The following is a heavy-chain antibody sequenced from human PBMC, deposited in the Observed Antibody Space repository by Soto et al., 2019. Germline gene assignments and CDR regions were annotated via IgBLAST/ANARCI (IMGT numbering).Heavy chain of an antibody. CDR3: AKNPGYYYDSTGYHFDY. CDR1: GFTFDDYV. D-gene: IGHD3-22*01. V-gene: IGHV3-20*04. J-gene: IGHJ4*02. Sequence: GVSLRLSCAASGFTFDDYVMSWVRQAPGKGLEWVSGINWNGGSTGYADSVKGRFTISRDNSKDTLYLQMNSLRAEDTAVYYCAKNPGYYYDSTGYHFDYCGQGT. CDR2: INWNGGST.